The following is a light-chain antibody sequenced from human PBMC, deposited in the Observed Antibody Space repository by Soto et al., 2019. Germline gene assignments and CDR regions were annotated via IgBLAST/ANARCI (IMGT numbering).Light chain of an antibody. CDR2: GAS. J-gene: IGKJ5*01. CDR3: QQYNNWPAIT. V-gene: IGKV3D-15*01. Sequence: EIVMTQSPATLSVSPGERATLSCRASQSVRSNLAWYQQKPGQAPRLLIYGASTRATGSPATFSGSGSGTQFTLPISSLQSEDFAVYYCQQYNNWPAITFGQGTRLEIK. CDR1: QSVRSN.